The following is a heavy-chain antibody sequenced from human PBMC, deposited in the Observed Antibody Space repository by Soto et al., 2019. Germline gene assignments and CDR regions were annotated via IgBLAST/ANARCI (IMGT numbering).Heavy chain of an antibody. V-gene: IGHV1-8*01. J-gene: IGHJ6*02. CDR3: ARGLCFIFREDISYYFCIDV. D-gene: IGHD3-3*01. Sequence: GASVKVSCKASGYTFTSYDINWVRQATGQGLEWMGWMNPNSGNTGYAQKFQGRVTMTRNTSISTAYMELSSLRSEDTAVYYCARGLCFIFREDISYYFCIDVLGQAITGTV. CDR2: MNPNSGNT. CDR1: GYTFTSYD.